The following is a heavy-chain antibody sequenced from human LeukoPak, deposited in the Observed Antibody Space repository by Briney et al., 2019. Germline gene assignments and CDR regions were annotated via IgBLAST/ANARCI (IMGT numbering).Heavy chain of an antibody. D-gene: IGHD3-10*01. CDR1: GFAFGTYA. V-gene: IGHV3-23*01. Sequence: GGSLRLSCAGSGFAFGTYAMSWVRQAPGKGLEWVSAISGSGGSTYYADSVKGRFTISRDNSKNTLYLQMNSLRAEATAVYYCAKDRGLYYYVSGSSFYFDYWGQGTLVTVSS. J-gene: IGHJ4*02. CDR2: ISGSGGST. CDR3: AKDRGLYYYVSGSSFYFDY.